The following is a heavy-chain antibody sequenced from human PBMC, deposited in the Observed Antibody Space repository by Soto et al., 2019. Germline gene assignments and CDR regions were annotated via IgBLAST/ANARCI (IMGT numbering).Heavy chain of an antibody. V-gene: IGHV4-59*01. CDR1: GGSISTYY. D-gene: IGHD4-17*01. CDR3: ARDRSDYGSNSYYFDY. CDR2: IYYSGST. Sequence: PSETLSLTCTVSGGSISTYYWSWIRQPPGKGLEWIGYIYYSGSTNYNPSLKSRVTISVDTSKNHFSLKLNSVTAADTAVYYCARDRSDYGSNSYYFDYWGQGTLVTVSS. J-gene: IGHJ4*02.